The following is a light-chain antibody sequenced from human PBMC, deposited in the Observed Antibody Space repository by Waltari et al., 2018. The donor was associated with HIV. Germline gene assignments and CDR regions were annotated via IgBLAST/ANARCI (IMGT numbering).Light chain of an antibody. CDR1: SSDVGGYNY. Sequence: QSALTQPASVSGSPGQSITISCTGTSSDVGGYNYVSWYQQHPGKAPKLIIYHVSTRPSGVSIRFSAAKSGTTASLTISGLQAEDEADYYCSSYAGSSTWVFGGGTKLTVL. CDR3: SSYAGSSTWV. V-gene: IGLV2-14*03. J-gene: IGLJ3*02. CDR2: HVS.